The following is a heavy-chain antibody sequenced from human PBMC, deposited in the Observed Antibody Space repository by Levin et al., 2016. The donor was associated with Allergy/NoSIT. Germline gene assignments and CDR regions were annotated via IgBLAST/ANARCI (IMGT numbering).Heavy chain of an antibody. CDR3: TRVAPHRGGDS. D-gene: IGHD3-10*01. V-gene: IGHV4-39*07. Sequence: SETLSLTCNVSGDSISSSTNYWGWFRQPPGKGLEWIGSIYHNGNIYHNPSLQSRVTISVDTSKNQFSLKVKSVTAADTAIYFCTRVAPHRGGDSWGQGTPVIVSS. J-gene: IGHJ4*02. CDR2: IYHNGNI. CDR1: GDSISSSTNY.